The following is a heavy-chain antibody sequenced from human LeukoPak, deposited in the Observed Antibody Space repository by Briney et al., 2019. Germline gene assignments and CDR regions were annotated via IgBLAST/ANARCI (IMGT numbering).Heavy chain of an antibody. CDR2: ISSSGSTI. J-gene: IGHJ4*02. V-gene: IGHV3-11*01. CDR3: ARDPEDHYYDSSGYLVRY. D-gene: IGHD3-22*01. Sequence: GGSLLLSCAASGFTFSDYYMSWIRPAPGKGLEWVSYISSSGSTIYYADSVKGRFTISRDNAKNSLYLQMNSLRAEDTAVYYCARDPEDHYYDSSGYLVRYWGQGTLVTVSS. CDR1: GFTFSDYY.